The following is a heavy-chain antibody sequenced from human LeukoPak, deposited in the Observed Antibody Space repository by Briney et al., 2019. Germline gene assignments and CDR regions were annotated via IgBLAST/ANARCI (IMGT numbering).Heavy chain of an antibody. V-gene: IGHV3-23*01. CDR2: ISGSGGST. D-gene: IGHD3-10*01. CDR1: GFTFSSYG. CDR3: AKSGGALLWFGFDY. Sequence: PGGSLRLSSAASGFTFSSYGMHWVRQAPGKGLEWVSAISGSGGSTYYADSVKGRFTISRDNSKNTLYLQMNSLRAEDTAVYYCAKSGGALLWFGFDYWGQGTLVTVSS. J-gene: IGHJ4*02.